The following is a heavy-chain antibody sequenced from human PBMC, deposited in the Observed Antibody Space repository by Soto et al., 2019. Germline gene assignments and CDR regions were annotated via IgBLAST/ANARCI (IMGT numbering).Heavy chain of an antibody. D-gene: IGHD3-22*01. CDR1: GFTFSSYG. CDR3: AKQADYYDSSGYYEPGFFY. J-gene: IGHJ4*02. Sequence: HPGGSLRLSCAASGFTFSSYGMHWVRQAPGKGLEWVAVISYDGSNKYYADSVKGRFTISRDNSKNTLYLQMNSLRAEDTAVYYCAKQADYYDSSGYYEPGFFYWGQGTLVTVSS. CDR2: ISYDGSNK. V-gene: IGHV3-30*18.